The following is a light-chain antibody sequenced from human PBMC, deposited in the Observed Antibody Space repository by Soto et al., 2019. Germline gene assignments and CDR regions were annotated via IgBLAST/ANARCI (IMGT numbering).Light chain of an antibody. Sequence: IVLTQSPAILALSPGDRATLSCRSSQSVSSSYLAWYQHKPGQAPRLLIYLASNRAAGVPARFSGSGSGTDFTLTISDVEPEDFAVYYCHQRQSWPRTFGQGTQVEIK. CDR1: QSVSSSY. CDR2: LAS. V-gene: IGKV3D-20*02. CDR3: HQRQSWPRT. J-gene: IGKJ1*01.